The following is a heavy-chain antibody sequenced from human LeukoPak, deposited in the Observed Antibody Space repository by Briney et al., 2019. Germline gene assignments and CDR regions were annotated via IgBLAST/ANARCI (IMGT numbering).Heavy chain of an antibody. V-gene: IGHV3-21*01. CDR2: ISSSSGYI. CDR1: GFIFSSYS. J-gene: IGHJ4*02. D-gene: IGHD3-9*01. CDR3: ARGVVLTGYSDY. Sequence: GGSLRLSCAASGFIFSSYSMNWVRQAPGKGLEWVSYISSSSGYIYYADSVKGRFTISRDNAKNSLYLQMNSLRAEDTAVYYCARGVVLTGYSDYWGRGTLVTVSS.